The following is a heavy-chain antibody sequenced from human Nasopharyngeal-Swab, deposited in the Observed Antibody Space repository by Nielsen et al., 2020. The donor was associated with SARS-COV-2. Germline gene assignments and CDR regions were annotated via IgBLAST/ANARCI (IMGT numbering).Heavy chain of an antibody. D-gene: IGHD2-15*01. V-gene: IGHV5-51*01. J-gene: IGHJ6*02. CDR2: IYPGDSDT. CDR3: ARHLFPRGDYYGMDV. CDR1: GYSFTAYW. Sequence: KVSCKGSGYSFTAYWIGWVRQMPGKGLEWMGIIYPGDSDTRYSPPFQGQVTISADKSISTAYLQWSSLKASDTAIYYCARHLFPRGDYYGMDVWGQGTTVTVSS.